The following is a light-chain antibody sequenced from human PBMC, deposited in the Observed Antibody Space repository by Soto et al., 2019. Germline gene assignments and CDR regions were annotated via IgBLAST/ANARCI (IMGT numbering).Light chain of an antibody. Sequence: PGERVTLSCRASQSVSSSYLTWYQQKPGQAPSLLIYGASTRATSIPARFSGSGSGTDFTLTISSLLPEDFATYYCQNYHSAPWTFGQGTKVQIK. CDR1: QSVSSSY. J-gene: IGKJ1*01. CDR3: QNYHSAPWT. V-gene: IGKV3D-7*01. CDR2: GAS.